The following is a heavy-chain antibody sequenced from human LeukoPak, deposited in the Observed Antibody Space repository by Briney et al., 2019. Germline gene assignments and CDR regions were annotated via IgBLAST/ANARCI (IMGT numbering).Heavy chain of an antibody. V-gene: IGHV1-18*01. CDR3: AKDRVYSYGLRGGAFDI. CDR2: ISAYNGNT. J-gene: IGHJ3*02. D-gene: IGHD5-18*01. Sequence: GASVKVSCKASGYTFTSYGISWVRQAPGQGLEWMGWISAYNGNTNYAQKLQGRVTMARNTSISTAYMELSSLRSEDTALYYCAKDRVYSYGLRGGAFDIWGQGTMVTVSS. CDR1: GYTFTSYG.